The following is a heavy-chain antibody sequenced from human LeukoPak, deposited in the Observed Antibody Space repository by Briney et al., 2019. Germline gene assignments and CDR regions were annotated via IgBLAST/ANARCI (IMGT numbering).Heavy chain of an antibody. CDR1: GFTFSSYG. CDR3: AKGPLFGVVIIGY. Sequence: PGGSLRLSCAASGFTFSSYGMHWVRQAPGKGLEWVAVISYDGSNKYYADSVKGRFTISRDNSKNTLYLQMNSLRAEDTAVYYCAKGPLFGVVIIGYWGQGTLVTVSS. CDR2: ISYDGSNK. D-gene: IGHD3-3*01. J-gene: IGHJ4*02. V-gene: IGHV3-30*18.